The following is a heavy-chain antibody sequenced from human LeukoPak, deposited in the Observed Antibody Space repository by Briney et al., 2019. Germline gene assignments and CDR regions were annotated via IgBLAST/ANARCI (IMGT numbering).Heavy chain of an antibody. CDR2: ISSSSSYI. Sequence: GSLRLSCAASGFTFSSYWMTWVRQAPGKGREWVSSISSSSSYIYYADSVKGRFTISRDNAKNSLYLQMNSLRAEDTAVYYCARLFPRGYWGQGTLVTVSS. CDR3: ARLFPRGY. V-gene: IGHV3-21*01. D-gene: IGHD3-10*01. CDR1: GFTFSSYW. J-gene: IGHJ4*02.